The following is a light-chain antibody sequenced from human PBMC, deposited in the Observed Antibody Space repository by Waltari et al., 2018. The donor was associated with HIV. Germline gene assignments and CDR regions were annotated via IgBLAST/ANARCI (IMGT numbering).Light chain of an antibody. V-gene: IGLV2-14*03. J-gene: IGLJ3*02. CDR3: SSYTSSISLV. Sequence: QSALTQPASVSGSPGQSITISCTGTNNDVGTYNYVSWYQQHPGKAPKLRIYDVTGRPSGVSDRFSGSKSGNTASLTISGLQAEDEADYYCSSYTSSISLVFGGGTKVTVL. CDR2: DVT. CDR1: NNDVGTYNY.